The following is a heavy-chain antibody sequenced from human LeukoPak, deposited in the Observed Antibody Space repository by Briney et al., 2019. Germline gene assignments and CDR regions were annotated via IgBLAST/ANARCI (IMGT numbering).Heavy chain of an antibody. CDR1: GFTVSSNY. D-gene: IGHD2-15*01. V-gene: IGHV3-53*01. Sequence: GGSLRLSCAASGFTVSSNYMSWVRQAPGKGLEWASVIYSGGSTYYADSVKGRFTISRDNSKNTLYLQMNSLRAEDTAVYYCAKDQALGYCSGGSCYPTRKWIDYWGQGTLVTVSS. J-gene: IGHJ4*02. CDR2: IYSGGST. CDR3: AKDQALGYCSGGSCYPTRKWIDY.